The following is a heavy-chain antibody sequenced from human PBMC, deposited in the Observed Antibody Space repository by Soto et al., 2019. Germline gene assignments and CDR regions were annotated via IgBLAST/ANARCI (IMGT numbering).Heavy chain of an antibody. D-gene: IGHD3-10*01. CDR2: IGPSDSYT. CDR3: ARQERGNLDY. V-gene: IGHV5-10-1*01. Sequence: GESLKISLKGFGYSFTNYLISLVRQVPGEGLEWMCRIGPSDSYTNFGPSFQGPVTISADKSTSTAYLQWSSLRASDTGMYYCARQERGNLDYWGQGILVTVPS. J-gene: IGHJ4*02. CDR1: GYSFTNYL.